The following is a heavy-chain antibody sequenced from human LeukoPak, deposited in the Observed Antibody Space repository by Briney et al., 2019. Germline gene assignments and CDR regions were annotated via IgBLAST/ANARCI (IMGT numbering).Heavy chain of an antibody. D-gene: IGHD3-10*01. CDR3: ARVFVGSGSYYPY. V-gene: IGHV1-2*02. Sequence: GASVKVSCKASGYTFTGYYMHWVRQAPGQGLEWMGWINPNSGGTNYAQKFQGRVTMTRDTSISTAYMELSRLRSDDTAVYYCARVFVGSGSYYPYWGQGTLVTVSS. CDR1: GYTFTGYY. J-gene: IGHJ4*02. CDR2: INPNSGGT.